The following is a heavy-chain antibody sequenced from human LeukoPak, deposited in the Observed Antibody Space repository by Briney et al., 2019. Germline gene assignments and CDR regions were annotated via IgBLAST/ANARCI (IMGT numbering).Heavy chain of an antibody. J-gene: IGHJ4*02. D-gene: IGHD6-6*01. Sequence: SEALSLTCTVSGGSISSSSYYWGWIRQPPGKGLEWIGSIYYSGGTYYNPSLKSRVTISVDTSENQFSLKLSSVTAADTAVYYCARERSSSFDYWGQGTLVTVSS. CDR1: GGSISSSSYY. V-gene: IGHV4-39*07. CDR3: ARERSSSFDY. CDR2: IYYSGGT.